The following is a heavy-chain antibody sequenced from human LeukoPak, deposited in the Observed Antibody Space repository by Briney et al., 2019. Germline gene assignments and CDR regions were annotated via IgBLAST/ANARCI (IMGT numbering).Heavy chain of an antibody. Sequence: GASVKVSCKASGGTFSSFAISWVRQAPGQGLEWMGGIIPIFGTANYAQKFQGRVTITADESTSTAYMELSSLRSEDTAVYYCAREDLLVGATNHAFDIWGQGTMVTVSS. CDR2: IIPIFGTA. V-gene: IGHV1-69*13. CDR1: GGTFSSFA. D-gene: IGHD1-26*01. CDR3: AREDLLVGATNHAFDI. J-gene: IGHJ3*02.